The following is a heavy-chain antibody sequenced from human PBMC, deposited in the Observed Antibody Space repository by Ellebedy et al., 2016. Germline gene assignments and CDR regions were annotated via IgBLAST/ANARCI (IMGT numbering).Heavy chain of an antibody. CDR1: GYNFVGYH. Sequence: ASVKVSCXTSGYNFVGYHIHWVRQAPGQGLEWMGWLNPNSGGTNYAQKFQGRVTMTRDTSISTAYMELSRLRSDDTAVYYCARGQQWLVRGWFDPWGQGTLVTVSS. J-gene: IGHJ5*02. V-gene: IGHV1-2*02. D-gene: IGHD6-19*01. CDR2: LNPNSGGT. CDR3: ARGQQWLVRGWFDP.